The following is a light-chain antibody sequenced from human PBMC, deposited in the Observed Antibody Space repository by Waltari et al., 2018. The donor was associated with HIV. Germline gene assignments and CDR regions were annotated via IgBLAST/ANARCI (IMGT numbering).Light chain of an antibody. J-gene: IGKJ4*01. V-gene: IGKV3-15*01. CDR2: DAS. CDR1: QSVSNK. Sequence: IVLTQSPATLSVSPGARATLSCRASQSVSNKLAWYQQKPGQAPRLLMYDASTRVTGIPARFSGSGSGTDFTLTISSLQSGDFAIYYCQQYNNWLTFGGGTKVEIK. CDR3: QQYNNWLT.